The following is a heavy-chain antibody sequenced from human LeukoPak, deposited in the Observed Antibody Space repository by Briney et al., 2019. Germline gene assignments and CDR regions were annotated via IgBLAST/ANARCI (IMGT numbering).Heavy chain of an antibody. CDR1: GFTFSNYA. Sequence: GGSLRLSCAASGFTFSNYAMSWVRQAPGKGLEWVSAIGGSGGSTYYADSVKGRFTISRDNSKNTLYLQMNSLRAEDTAVYYCANDSAMDNFDYWGQGTLVTVPS. D-gene: IGHD5-18*01. J-gene: IGHJ4*02. CDR3: ANDSAMDNFDY. CDR2: IGGSGGST. V-gene: IGHV3-23*01.